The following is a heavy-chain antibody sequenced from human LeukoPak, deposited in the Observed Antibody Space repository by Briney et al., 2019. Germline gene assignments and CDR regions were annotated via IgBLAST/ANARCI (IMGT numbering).Heavy chain of an antibody. D-gene: IGHD6-13*01. CDR1: GFTFSTYG. J-gene: IGHJ4*02. Sequence: GRSLRLSCAASGFTFSTYGMHWVRQAPGKGLEWVAVIWYDGSNRYYADSVKGRFTISRDNSKNTLYLQMNSLRAEDTAVYYCARDSTAAAAHFDHWGQGTLVTVSS. CDR3: ARDSTAAAAHFDH. CDR2: IWYDGSNR. V-gene: IGHV3-33*01.